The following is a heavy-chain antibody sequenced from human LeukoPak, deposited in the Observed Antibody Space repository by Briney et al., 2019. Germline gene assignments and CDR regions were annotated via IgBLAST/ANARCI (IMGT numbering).Heavy chain of an antibody. V-gene: IGHV4-59*10. CDR3: ARVYNWNWFDP. D-gene: IGHD1-20*01. Sequence: SETLSLTCAVYGGSFSGYYWSWIRQPAGKGLEWIGRIYTSGSTNYNPSLKSRVTMSVDTSKNQFSPKLSSVTAADTAVYYCARVYNWNWFDPWGQGTLVTVSS. CDR2: IYTSGST. J-gene: IGHJ5*02. CDR1: GGSFSGYY.